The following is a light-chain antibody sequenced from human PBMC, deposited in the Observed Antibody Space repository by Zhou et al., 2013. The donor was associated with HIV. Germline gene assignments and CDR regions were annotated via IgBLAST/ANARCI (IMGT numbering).Light chain of an antibody. Sequence: AIQMTQSPSSLSASVGDRVIITCRASQDIRNNLGWYQQKLGKAPKLLIYGASTLQSGVTSRFSGSGSGTDFTLTISNLQPEDFATYYCQQYYSTPYTFGQGTXLEIK. CDR3: QQYYSTPYT. V-gene: IGKV1-6*01. J-gene: IGKJ2*01. CDR2: GAS. CDR1: QDIRNN.